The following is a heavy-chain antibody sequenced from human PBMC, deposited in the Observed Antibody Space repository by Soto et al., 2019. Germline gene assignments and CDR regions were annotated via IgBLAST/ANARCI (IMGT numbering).Heavy chain of an antibody. Sequence: EVQLVESGGGLVQPGGSLKLSCAASGFTFSGSAMHWVRQASGKGLEWVGRIRSKTNSYATAYAASVKGRFTISRDDSKDTAYLQMNSLKTEDTAVYYCTRDPRNYSDSIGSATWFDPWGQGTLVTVSS. J-gene: IGHJ5*02. CDR3: TRDPRNYSDSIGSATWFDP. D-gene: IGHD3-22*01. CDR1: GFTFSGSA. CDR2: IRSKTNSYAT. V-gene: IGHV3-73*02.